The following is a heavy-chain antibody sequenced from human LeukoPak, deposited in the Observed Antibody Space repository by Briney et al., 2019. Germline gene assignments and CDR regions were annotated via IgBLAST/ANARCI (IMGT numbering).Heavy chain of an antibody. Sequence: SETLSLTCTVSGGSMTSSSYYWGWIRQPPGKGLEWIGNIYYNGNTYYNPSLKSRVSVSGDTSKNQFSLKLTSVTAADTAMYYCARLTWLQEYYFDSWGQGTLVTVSS. V-gene: IGHV4-39*01. CDR1: GGSMTSSSYY. D-gene: IGHD5-24*01. CDR3: ARLTWLQEYYFDS. J-gene: IGHJ4*02. CDR2: IYYNGNT.